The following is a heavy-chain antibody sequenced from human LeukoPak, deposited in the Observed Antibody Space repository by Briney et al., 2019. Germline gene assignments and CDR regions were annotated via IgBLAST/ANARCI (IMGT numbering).Heavy chain of an antibody. D-gene: IGHD3-22*01. CDR2: IYYSGST. CDR1: GGSISSYY. CDR3: ARRGYYYDSSGYYYFDY. V-gene: IGHV4-59*01. J-gene: IGHJ4*02. Sequence: SETPSLTCTVSGGSISSYYWSWIRQPPGKGLEWIGYIYYSGSTNYNPSLKSRVTISVDTSKNQFSLKLSSVTAADTAVYYCARRGYYYDSSGYYYFDYWGQGTLVTVSS.